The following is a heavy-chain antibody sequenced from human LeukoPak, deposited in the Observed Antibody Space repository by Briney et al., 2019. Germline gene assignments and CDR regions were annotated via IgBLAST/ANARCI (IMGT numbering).Heavy chain of an antibody. Sequence: ASVKVSCKASGGTFSSYAFSWVRQAPGQGLEWMGWINPNSGGTNYAQKFQGRVTMTRDTSISTAYMELSRLRSDDTAVYYCARGPKSGVDFWSGYDFDYRGQGTLVTVSS. V-gene: IGHV1-2*02. D-gene: IGHD3-3*01. J-gene: IGHJ4*02. CDR2: INPNSGGT. CDR3: ARGPKSGVDFWSGYDFDY. CDR1: GGTFSSYA.